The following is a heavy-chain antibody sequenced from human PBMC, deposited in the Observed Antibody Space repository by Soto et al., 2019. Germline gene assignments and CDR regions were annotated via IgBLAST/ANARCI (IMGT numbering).Heavy chain of an antibody. D-gene: IGHD1-1*01. CDR3: ARAGRLDLFGY. CDR2: IYSGSST. Sequence: GGSLRLSCAASGFTVSSNYMSWVRQAPGKGLEWVSVIYSGSSTYYADSVKGRFTISRDNSKNTLYLQMNSLRAEDTAVYYCARAGRLDLFGYWGQGTLVTVSS. CDR1: GFTVSSNY. V-gene: IGHV3-53*01. J-gene: IGHJ4*02.